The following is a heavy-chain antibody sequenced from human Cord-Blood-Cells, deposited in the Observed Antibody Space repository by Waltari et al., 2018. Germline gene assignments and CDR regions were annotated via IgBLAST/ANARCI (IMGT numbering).Heavy chain of an antibody. CDR2: THYRSKWSK. CDR1: GDSVPSNSAA. CDR3: ARVGYYYGSGSYPPFDY. J-gene: IGHJ4*02. V-gene: IGHV6-1*01. Sequence: QVQLQQSGPGLVKPSQTLSLTCAISGDSVPSNSAAWNWIRTSPLSGLEWLRRTHYRSKWSKHYAVSVKSRITINPDTSKNQFSLQLNSVTPEDTAVYYCARVGYYYGSGSYPPFDYWGQGTLVTVSS. D-gene: IGHD3-10*01.